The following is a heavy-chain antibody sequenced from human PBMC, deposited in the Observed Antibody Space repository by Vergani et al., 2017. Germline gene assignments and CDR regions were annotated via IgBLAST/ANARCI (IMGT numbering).Heavy chain of an antibody. CDR1: GYTFTSYG. Sequence: QVQLVQSGAEVKKPGASVKVSCKASGYTFTSYGISWVRQAPGQGLEWMGWISADNGNTNYAQKLQGRVTMTTDTSTSTAYMELRSLRSDDTAVYYCARDPALSNYYGSGSYYNGQGMDVWGQGTTVTVSS. V-gene: IGHV1-18*01. CDR2: ISADNGNT. J-gene: IGHJ6*02. CDR3: ARDPALSNYYGSGSYYNGQGMDV. D-gene: IGHD3-10*01.